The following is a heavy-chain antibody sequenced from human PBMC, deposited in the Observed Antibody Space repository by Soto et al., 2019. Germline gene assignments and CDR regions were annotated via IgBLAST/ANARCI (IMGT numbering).Heavy chain of an antibody. CDR3: ARGDDSSGYYFSFDY. D-gene: IGHD3-22*01. J-gene: IGHJ4*02. CDR2: IIPILGIA. Sequence: ASVKVSCKASGGTFSSYAISWVRQAPGQGLEWMGRIIPILGIANYAQKFQGRVTITADKSTSTAYMELSSLRSEDTAVYYCARGDDSSGYYFSFDYWGQGTLVTVSS. CDR1: GGTFSSYA. V-gene: IGHV1-69*04.